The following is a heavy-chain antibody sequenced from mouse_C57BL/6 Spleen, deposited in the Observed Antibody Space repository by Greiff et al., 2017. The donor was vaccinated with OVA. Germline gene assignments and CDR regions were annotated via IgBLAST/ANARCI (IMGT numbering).Heavy chain of an antibody. J-gene: IGHJ1*03. D-gene: IGHD1-1*01. Sequence: EVNVVESEGGLVQPGSSMKLSCTASGFTFSDYYMAWVRQVPEKGLEWVANINYDGSSTYYLDSLKSRFIISRDNAKNILYLQMSSLKSEDTATYYCARAHYYGSRGDWYFDVWGTGTTVTVSS. CDR2: INYDGSST. V-gene: IGHV5-16*01. CDR1: GFTFSDYY. CDR3: ARAHYYGSRGDWYFDV.